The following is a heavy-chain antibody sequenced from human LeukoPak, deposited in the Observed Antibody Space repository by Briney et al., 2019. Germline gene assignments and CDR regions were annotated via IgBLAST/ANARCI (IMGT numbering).Heavy chain of an antibody. Sequence: GGSLRLSCAASGFTFSSYSMNWVRQAPGKGLEWVSSISSSSSYIYYADSVKGRFTISRDNAKNSLYLQMNSLRAEDTAVYYCAKGYDSTYYFYYFMDVWGKGTTVTISS. V-gene: IGHV3-21*04. CDR3: AKGYDSTYYFYYFMDV. CDR2: ISSSSSYI. D-gene: IGHD3-22*01. CDR1: GFTFSSYS. J-gene: IGHJ6*03.